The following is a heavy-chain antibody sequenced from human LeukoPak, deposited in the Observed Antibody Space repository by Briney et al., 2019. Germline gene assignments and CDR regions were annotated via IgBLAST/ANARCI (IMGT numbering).Heavy chain of an antibody. CDR3: ARRSDYNYGMES. J-gene: IGHJ6*02. V-gene: IGHV5-10-1*01. Sequence: GESLQISCIAYAHSFTRTWFSRVHQMPGKGLEWMGRIDPSDSYTNYSPSFQGHVTISVDKSICTGHLQWCSLKASVSVMYYYARRSDYNYGMESWGQGTTVTVSS. CDR2: IDPSDSYT. D-gene: IGHD3-3*01. CDR1: AHSFTRTW.